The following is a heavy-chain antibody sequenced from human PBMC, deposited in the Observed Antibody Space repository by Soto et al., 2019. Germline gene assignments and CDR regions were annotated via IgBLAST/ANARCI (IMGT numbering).Heavy chain of an antibody. V-gene: IGHV1-2*02. Sequence: ASVKVSCKASGYTFTGYYMHWVRQAPGQGLEWMGWINPNSGGTNYAQKFQGRVTMTRDTSISTAYMELSRLRSDDTAVYYCARDLEGYCSGGSCYGGDYWGQGTLVTVSS. CDR2: INPNSGGT. CDR3: ARDLEGYCSGGSCYGGDY. D-gene: IGHD2-15*01. J-gene: IGHJ4*02. CDR1: GYTFTGYY.